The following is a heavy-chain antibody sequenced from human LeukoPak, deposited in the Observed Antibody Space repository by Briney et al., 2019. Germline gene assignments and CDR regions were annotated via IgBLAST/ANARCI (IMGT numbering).Heavy chain of an antibody. Sequence: ASVKVSCKASGYTFTSYYMHWVRQAPGQGLEWMGIINPSGGSTSYAQKFQGRVTMTRDTSTSTVYMELSSLRSDDTAVYYCARVAPTIWSEYYFDYWGQGTLVTVSS. CDR3: ARVAPTIWSEYYFDY. V-gene: IGHV1-46*01. CDR2: INPSGGST. CDR1: GYTFTSYY. J-gene: IGHJ4*02. D-gene: IGHD3-3*01.